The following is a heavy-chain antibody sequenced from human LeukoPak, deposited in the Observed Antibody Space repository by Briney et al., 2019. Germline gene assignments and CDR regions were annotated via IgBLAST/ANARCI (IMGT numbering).Heavy chain of an antibody. Sequence: SETLSLTCTVSGGSINSYYWNWIRQPPGKGLEWIGYIYYSGSTNYNPSLKSRVTISVDTSKNQFSLKLSSVTAADTAVYYCTREYNDFWSGTKYYFDYWGQGTLVTVSS. CDR1: GGSINSYY. CDR2: IYYSGST. CDR3: TREYNDFWSGTKYYFDY. V-gene: IGHV4-59*01. D-gene: IGHD3-3*01. J-gene: IGHJ4*02.